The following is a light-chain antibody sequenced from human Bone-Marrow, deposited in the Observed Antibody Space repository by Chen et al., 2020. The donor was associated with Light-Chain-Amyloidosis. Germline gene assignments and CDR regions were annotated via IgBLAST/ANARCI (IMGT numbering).Light chain of an antibody. Sequence: SYELTQPPSVSVSPGQTARITCSGDDLPTKYAYWYHQKPGQAPVLVIHRDTERPSGISERFTGSSSGTTATLTISGVQAEGEADYQCQSADSSGTYEVIFGGGTKLTVL. CDR3: QSADSSGTYEVI. V-gene: IGLV3-25*03. CDR1: DLPTKY. J-gene: IGLJ2*01. CDR2: RDT.